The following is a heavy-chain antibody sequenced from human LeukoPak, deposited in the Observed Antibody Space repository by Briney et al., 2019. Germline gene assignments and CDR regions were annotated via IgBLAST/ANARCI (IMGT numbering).Heavy chain of an antibody. D-gene: IGHD2-15*01. CDR1: GFTFSSYA. J-gene: IGHJ5*02. V-gene: IGHV3-30*04. CDR2: ISYDGSNK. CDR3: ARERLRYNWFDP. Sequence: PAESLRLTCAASGFTFSSYAMHWIRQAPGKGLEWVAVISYDGSNKYYADSMKGRFSISRDQSKNTLYRQMNSLRAEETAVYYCARERLRYNWFDPWGQGTLVTVSS.